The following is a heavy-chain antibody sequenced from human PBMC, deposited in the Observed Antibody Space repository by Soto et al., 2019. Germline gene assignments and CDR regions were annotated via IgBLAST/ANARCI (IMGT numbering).Heavy chain of an antibody. D-gene: IGHD3-22*01. CDR2: IDPSDSYT. CDR3: ARSYYYDSSGYYENY. J-gene: IGHJ4*02. Sequence: GESLKISCKGSGYSFTSYWISWVRQMPGKGLEWMGRIDPSDSYTNYSPSFQGHVTISADKSISTAYLQWSSLKASDTAMYYCARSYYYDSSGYYENYWGQGTLVTVSS. CDR1: GYSFTSYW. V-gene: IGHV5-10-1*01.